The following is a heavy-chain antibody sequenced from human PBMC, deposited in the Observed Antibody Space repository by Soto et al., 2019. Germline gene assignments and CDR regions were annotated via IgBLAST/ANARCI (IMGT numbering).Heavy chain of an antibody. CDR2: IIPILVIA. Sequence: QVQLVQSGAEVKKPGSSVKVSCKASGGTFSSYTISWVRQAPGQGLDWMGRIIPILVIANYAQKFQGRVTITADKSTSTAYMELSSLRSEDTAVYYCARKDNTNYDILTSYYTLYPWGQGPMVTVSS. D-gene: IGHD3-9*01. J-gene: IGHJ5*02. CDR3: ARKDNTNYDILTSYYTLYP. CDR1: GGTFSSYT. V-gene: IGHV1-69*02.